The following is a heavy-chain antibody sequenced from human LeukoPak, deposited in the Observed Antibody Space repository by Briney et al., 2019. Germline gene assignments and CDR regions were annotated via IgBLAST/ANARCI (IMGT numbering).Heavy chain of an antibody. Sequence: GGSLRLSCAASGFTFSSYAMSWVRQAPGKGLEWVSAISGSGGSTYYADSVKGRFTISRDNFKNTLYLQMNSLGAEDTAVYYCAKDRVYYGSGDYWGQGTLVTVSS. V-gene: IGHV3-23*01. J-gene: IGHJ4*02. CDR3: AKDRVYYGSGDY. CDR1: GFTFSSYA. D-gene: IGHD3-10*01. CDR2: ISGSGGST.